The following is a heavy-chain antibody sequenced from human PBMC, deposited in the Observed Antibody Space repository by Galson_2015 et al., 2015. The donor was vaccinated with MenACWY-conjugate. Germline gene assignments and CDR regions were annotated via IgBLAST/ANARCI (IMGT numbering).Heavy chain of an antibody. Sequence: ETLSLTCTVSSGSISSYYWSWIRQPPGKGLEWIGHIYYSGSTNYNPSLKSRVTISVDTSKNQFSLKLSSVTAADTAVYYCARGRVLGHAFDIWGQGTMVTVSS. D-gene: IGHD7-27*01. CDR3: ARGRVLGHAFDI. CDR1: SGSISSYY. CDR2: IYYSGST. J-gene: IGHJ3*02. V-gene: IGHV4-59*01.